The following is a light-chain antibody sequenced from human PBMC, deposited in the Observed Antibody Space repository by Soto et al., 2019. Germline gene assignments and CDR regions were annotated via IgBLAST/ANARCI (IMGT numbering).Light chain of an antibody. Sequence: DIVLTQSPGTLSLSPGERASLSCRASQSVSSGHLAWYQQKPGKAPRLLIYGASSRATGIPDRFSGSGSGTDFTLTISRLEPEDYPEYYCQQYDHSLWTFGQWTKVDIK. CDR3: QQYDHSLWT. CDR2: GAS. CDR1: QSVSSGH. J-gene: IGKJ1*01. V-gene: IGKV3-20*01.